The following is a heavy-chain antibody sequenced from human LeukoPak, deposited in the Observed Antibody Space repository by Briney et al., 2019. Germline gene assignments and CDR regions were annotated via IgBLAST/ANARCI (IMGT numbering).Heavy chain of an antibody. CDR3: AGSSGYYYVY. CDR2: IYYSGST. CDR1: GGSISSHY. D-gene: IGHD3-22*01. V-gene: IGHV4-59*08. J-gene: IGHJ4*02. Sequence: PSETLSLTCTVSGGSISSHYWSWIRQPPGKGLEWIGYIYYSGSTNYNPSLKSRVTISVDTSKNQFSLKLSSVTAADTAVYYCAGSSGYYYVYWGQGTLVTVSS.